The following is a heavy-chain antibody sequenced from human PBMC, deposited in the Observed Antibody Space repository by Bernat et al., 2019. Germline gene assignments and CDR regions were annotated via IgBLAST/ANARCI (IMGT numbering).Heavy chain of an antibody. CDR1: GGSISSGDYY. CDR3: ARGDDSSGYYAAIDY. J-gene: IGHJ4*02. Sequence: QVQLQESGPGLVKPSQTLSLTCTVSGGSISSGDYYWSWIRQPPGKGLGWIGYIYYSGSTYYNPSLKSRVTISVDTSKNQFSLKLSSVTAADTAVYYCARGDDSSGYYAAIDYWGQGTLVIVSS. D-gene: IGHD3-22*01. CDR2: IYYSGST. V-gene: IGHV4-30-4*01.